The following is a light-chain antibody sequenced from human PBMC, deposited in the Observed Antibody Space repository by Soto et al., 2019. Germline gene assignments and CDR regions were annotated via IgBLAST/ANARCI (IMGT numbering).Light chain of an antibody. CDR3: QQYYSTPVT. V-gene: IGKV4-1*01. J-gene: IGKJ4*01. CDR2: WAS. CDR1: QSILFSSNNKNY. Sequence: DIVLTQSPDSLAVSLGERATINCKSSQSILFSSNNKNYLTWYQQKPGQPPKPLIYWASTRESGVPDRFSGRGSGTDFTLTISSLQAEDVAVYYCQQYYSTPVTFGGGTKVEIK.